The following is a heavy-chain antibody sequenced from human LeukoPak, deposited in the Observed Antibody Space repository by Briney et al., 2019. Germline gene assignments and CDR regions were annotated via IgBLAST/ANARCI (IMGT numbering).Heavy chain of an antibody. Sequence: GGSLRLSCAASGFTFSSYGMHWVRQAPGKGLEWVAVISYDGSNKYYADSVKGRFTISRDNSKNTLYLQMNSLRAEDTAVYYCAKPLTPYYDSSGYRIDYWGQGTPVTVSS. D-gene: IGHD3-22*01. V-gene: IGHV3-30*18. CDR2: ISYDGSNK. CDR3: AKPLTPYYDSSGYRIDY. CDR1: GFTFSSYG. J-gene: IGHJ4*02.